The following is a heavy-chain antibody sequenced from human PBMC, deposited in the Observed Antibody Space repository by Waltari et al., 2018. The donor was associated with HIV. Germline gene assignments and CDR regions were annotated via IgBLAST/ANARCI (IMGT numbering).Heavy chain of an antibody. D-gene: IGHD1-26*01. V-gene: IGHV1-2*02. CDR2: INPNSGGT. Sequence: QVQLVPSGAGVKTPGASVKVSCKAPGNTFTGYYLHSVPQAPGQGLEWMGWINPNSGGTNYAQKVQGRVTMTRDTSISTAYMGLSRLRSDDTAVYYCARAAAGGNWFDPWGQGTLVTVSS. CDR1: GNTFTGYY. CDR3: ARAAAGGNWFDP. J-gene: IGHJ5*02.